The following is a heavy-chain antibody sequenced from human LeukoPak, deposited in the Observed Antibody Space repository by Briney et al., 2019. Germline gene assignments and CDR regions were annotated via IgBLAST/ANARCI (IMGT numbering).Heavy chain of an antibody. CDR2: IIPILGIA. J-gene: IGHJ4*02. Sequence: SVTVSCKASGGSFSSYAISWVRQAPGQGLEWMGRIIPILGIANYAQKFQGRVTITADKSTSTAYMELSSLRSEDTAVYYCASIITDYYDSSGSMYYFDYWGQGTLVTVSS. CDR3: ASIITDYYDSSGSMYYFDY. V-gene: IGHV1-69*04. CDR1: GGSFSSYA. D-gene: IGHD3-22*01.